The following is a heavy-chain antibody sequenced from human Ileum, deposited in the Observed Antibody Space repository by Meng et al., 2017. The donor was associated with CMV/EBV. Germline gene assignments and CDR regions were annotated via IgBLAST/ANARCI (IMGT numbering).Heavy chain of an antibody. J-gene: IGHJ4*02. CDR3: ARDMFGVVSPIDY. CDR1: GFTFSSNS. V-gene: IGHV3-48*04. Sequence: GESLKISCAASGFTFSSNSMNWVRQAPGKGLEWVSSISSSSSTIYYADSVKGRFTISRDNAKNSLYLQMNSLRAEDTAVYYCARDMFGVVSPIDYWGQGTLVTVSS. CDR2: ISSSSSTI. D-gene: IGHD3-3*01.